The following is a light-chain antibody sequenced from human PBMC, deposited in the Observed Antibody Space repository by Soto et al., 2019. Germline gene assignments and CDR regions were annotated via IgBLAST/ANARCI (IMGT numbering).Light chain of an antibody. V-gene: IGLV1-51*01. J-gene: IGLJ2*01. CDR3: GAWDSGLSDMV. CDR2: DNY. Sequence: QSVSTQPPSISAAPGHNITISCSGSTSNVGKNFVAWYQQRPGTGPTVVIYDNYERPSGIPDRFSGSRSGTSATLTITGLQTWDEADYYCGAWDSGLSDMVFGGGTKLTVL. CDR1: TSNVGKNF.